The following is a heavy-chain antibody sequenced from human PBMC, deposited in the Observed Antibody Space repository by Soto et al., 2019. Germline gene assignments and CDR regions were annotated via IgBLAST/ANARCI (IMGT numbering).Heavy chain of an antibody. J-gene: IGHJ4*02. V-gene: IGHV4-28*01. D-gene: IGHD1-26*01. CDR3: ARREIQGPIDY. CDR2: IYYSGTT. Sequence: SETLSLTCAVSGYSISSSNWWGLIRQPPGKGLEWIGYIYYSGTTYYNPSLKSRVTMSVDTSKNQFSLKLTSVTAVDTAVYYCARREIQGPIDYWGQGTQVTVS. CDR1: GYSISSSNW.